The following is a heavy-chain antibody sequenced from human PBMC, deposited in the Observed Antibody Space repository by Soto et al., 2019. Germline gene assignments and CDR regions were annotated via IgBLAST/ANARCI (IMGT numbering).Heavy chain of an antibody. CDR2: IYYSGST. CDR3: ARVRSGYGDYYLDY. CDR1: GGSISSGDYY. J-gene: IGHJ4*02. V-gene: IGHV4-30-4*01. D-gene: IGHD5-12*01. Sequence: SETLSLTCTVSGGSISSGDYYWSWIRQPPGKGLEWIGYIYYSGSTYYNPSLKSRVTISVDTSKNQFSLKLSSVTAADTAVYYCARVRSGYGDYYLDYWGQGTLVTVSS.